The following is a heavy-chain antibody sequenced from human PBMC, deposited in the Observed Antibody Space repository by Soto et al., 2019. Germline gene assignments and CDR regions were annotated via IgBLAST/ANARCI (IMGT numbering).Heavy chain of an antibody. V-gene: IGHV4-38-2*02. CDR2: ISHTGTT. Sequence: LSLTCLVSGFPISSPYSWGWIRQPPGKGLEWIGSISHTGTTSYSPSLTSRVSISVDTSKNQVSLKLTSVTAADTAVYFCARVTMVIRDSDHFGVDVWGHGTTVTV. D-gene: IGHD4-17*01. J-gene: IGHJ6*02. CDR3: ARVTMVIRDSDHFGVDV. CDR1: GFPISSPYS.